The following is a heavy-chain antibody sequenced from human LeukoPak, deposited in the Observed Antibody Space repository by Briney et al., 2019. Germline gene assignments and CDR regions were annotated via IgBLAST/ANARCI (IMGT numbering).Heavy chain of an antibody. D-gene: IGHD5-12*01. CDR2: ISAYNGNT. J-gene: IGHJ6*03. V-gene: IGHV1-18*01. CDR3: ARLSGSRGYYYMDV. CDR1: GYTFTSYG. Sequence: GASVKVSCKASGYTFTSYGISWVRQAPGQGLEWIGWISAYNGNTNYAQKLQGRVTMTTDTSTSTAYMELRSLRSDDTAVYYCARLSGSRGYYYMDVWGKGTTVTVSS.